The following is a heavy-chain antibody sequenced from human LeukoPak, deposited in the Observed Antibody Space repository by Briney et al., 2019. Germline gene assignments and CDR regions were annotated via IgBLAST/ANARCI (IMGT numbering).Heavy chain of an antibody. J-gene: IGHJ4*02. CDR3: ARSDTSAWHKFDY. CDR1: GDSVSSNSAA. V-gene: IGHV6-1*01. Sequence: SQTLSLTCAISGDSVSSNSAAWTWIRQSPSRALEWLGRTYYRSTWYNDYAVSVKSRITINPDTSKNQFSLQLNSVTPEDTAVYYCARSDTSAWHKFDYWGQGTRVTVSS. CDR2: TYYRSTWYN. D-gene: IGHD6-19*01.